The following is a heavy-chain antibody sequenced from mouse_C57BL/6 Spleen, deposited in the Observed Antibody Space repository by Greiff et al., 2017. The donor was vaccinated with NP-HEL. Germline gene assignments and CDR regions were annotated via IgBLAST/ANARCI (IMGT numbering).Heavy chain of an antibody. Sequence: EVQRVESGGGLVKPGGSLKLSCAASGFTFSSYAMSWVRQTPEKRLEWVATISDGGSYTYYPDNVKGRFTISRDNAKNNLYLQMSHLKSEDTAMYYCARDHYYGSSWYFDVWGTGTTVTVSS. CDR3: ARDHYYGSSWYFDV. CDR1: GFTFSSYA. J-gene: IGHJ1*03. D-gene: IGHD1-1*01. CDR2: ISDGGSYT. V-gene: IGHV5-4*01.